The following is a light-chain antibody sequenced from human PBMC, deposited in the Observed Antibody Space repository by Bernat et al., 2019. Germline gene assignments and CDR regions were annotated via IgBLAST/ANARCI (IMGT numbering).Light chain of an antibody. CDR2: DAS. Sequence: EIVLTQSPATLSLSPGERATLSCRASQSVSSYLAWYQQKPGQAPRLLIYDASNRATGIPARFSGSGSGTDFTLTISSLEPEDFAVYYCQKGSNWPRITFGQGTRLEIK. CDR1: QSVSSY. CDR3: QKGSNWPRIT. J-gene: IGKJ5*01. V-gene: IGKV3-11*01.